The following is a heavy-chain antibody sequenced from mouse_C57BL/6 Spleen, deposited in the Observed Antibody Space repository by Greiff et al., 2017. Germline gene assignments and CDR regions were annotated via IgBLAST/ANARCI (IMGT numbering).Heavy chain of an antibody. D-gene: IGHD1-1*01. J-gene: IGHJ1*03. CDR2: IYPGDGDT. CDR1: GYAFSSYW. CDR3: ARGTVGRDFDV. V-gene: IGHV1-80*01. Sequence: VKLVESGAELVKPGASVKISCKASGYAFSSYWMNWVKQRPGKGLEWIGQIYPGDGDTNYNGKFKGKATLTADKSSSTAYMQLSSLTSEDSAVYFCARGTVGRDFDVWGTGTTVTVSS.